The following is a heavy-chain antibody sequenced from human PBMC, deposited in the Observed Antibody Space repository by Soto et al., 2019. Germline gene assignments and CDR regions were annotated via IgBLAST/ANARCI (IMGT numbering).Heavy chain of an antibody. V-gene: IGHV1-69*13. Sequence: ASVKVSCKASGGTFSSYAISWVRQAPGQGLEWMGGIIPIFGTANYAQKFQGRVTITADESTSTAYMELSSLRSEDTAVYYCARKYLGSTIIVVGAFDIWGQGTMVTVSS. CDR2: IIPIFGTA. J-gene: IGHJ3*02. CDR3: ARKYLGSTIIVVGAFDI. D-gene: IGHD3-22*01. CDR1: GGTFSSYA.